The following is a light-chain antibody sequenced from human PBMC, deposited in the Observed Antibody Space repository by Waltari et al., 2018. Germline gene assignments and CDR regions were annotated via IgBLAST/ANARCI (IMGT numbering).Light chain of an antibody. CDR2: DNN. CDR3: AVWDDSLSGVV. J-gene: IGLJ3*02. CDR1: SSNIRSYY. V-gene: IGLV1-47*02. Sequence: QSGLTQPPSASGAPGQRVTISCSGSSSNIRSYYVYWYQFPGTAPKLLIHDNNQRPSGVPDRFSGSKSGTSASLAISGLRSEDEADYYCAVWDDSLSGVVFGGGTKLTVL.